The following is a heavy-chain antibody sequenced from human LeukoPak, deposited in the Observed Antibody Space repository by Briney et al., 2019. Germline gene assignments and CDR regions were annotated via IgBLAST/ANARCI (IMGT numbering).Heavy chain of an antibody. D-gene: IGHD3-10*01. CDR1: GYTFTSYV. CDR3: QSGSDALDI. CDR2: ISAYNGNT. J-gene: IGHJ3*02. Sequence: GASVKVSCKASGYTFTSYVITWVRQVPGQGLEWIGWISAYNGNTNCAQKFQGRVTMTTDTSTDTAYMDLRSLTSDDTAVYYCQSGSDALDIWGQGTVVTVSS. V-gene: IGHV1-18*01.